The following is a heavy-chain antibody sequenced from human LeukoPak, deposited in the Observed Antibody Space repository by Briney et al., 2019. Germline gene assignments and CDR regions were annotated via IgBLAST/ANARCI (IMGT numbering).Heavy chain of an antibody. Sequence: GGSLRLSCAASGFTFSSYAMSWVRQAPGKGLEWVSAISGSGGSTYYADSVKGRFTISRDNSKNTLYLQMNSLRAEDTAVYYCARTGRPDSSGHYYFSPPFDYWGQGTLVTVSS. D-gene: IGHD3-22*01. CDR2: ISGSGGST. CDR3: ARTGRPDSSGHYYFSPPFDY. V-gene: IGHV3-23*01. CDR1: GFTFSSYA. J-gene: IGHJ4*02.